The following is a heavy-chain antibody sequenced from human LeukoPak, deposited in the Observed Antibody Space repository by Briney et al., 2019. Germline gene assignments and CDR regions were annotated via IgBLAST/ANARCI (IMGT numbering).Heavy chain of an antibody. Sequence: ASVKVSCKASGGTFSSYAISWVRQAPGQGLEWMGWISAYNGNTKYSQKFQGRVTITRDTSASTAYMELSSLRSEDTAVYYCARVLLSTMVRGSTRPFDPWGQGTLVTVSS. J-gene: IGHJ5*02. CDR3: ARVLLSTMVRGSTRPFDP. CDR2: ISAYNGNT. CDR1: GGTFSSYA. D-gene: IGHD3-10*01. V-gene: IGHV1-3*01.